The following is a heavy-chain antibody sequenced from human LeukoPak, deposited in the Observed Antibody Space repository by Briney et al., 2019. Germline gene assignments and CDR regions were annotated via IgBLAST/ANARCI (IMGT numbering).Heavy chain of an antibody. CDR2: IYYSGST. D-gene: IGHD4-17*01. V-gene: IGHV4-59*01. CDR3: ARAMTTVTPIDY. Sequence: QSSETLPLTCTVSGGSISSYYWSWIRQPPRKGLEWIGYIYYSGSTNYNPSLKGRVTISVDTSKNQFSLKLSSVTAADTAVYYCARAMTTVTPIDYWGQGTLVTVSS. CDR1: GGSISSYY. J-gene: IGHJ4*02.